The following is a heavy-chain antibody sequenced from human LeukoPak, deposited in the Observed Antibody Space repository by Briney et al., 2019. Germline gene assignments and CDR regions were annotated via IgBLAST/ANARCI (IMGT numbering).Heavy chain of an antibody. CDR3: ATRDVDTAMAPFDP. D-gene: IGHD5-18*01. CDR2: IYTSGST. CDR1: GGSVSSGSYY. J-gene: IGHJ5*02. V-gene: IGHV4-61*02. Sequence: SQTLSLTCTVSGGSVSSGSYYWSWIRQPAGKGLEWIRRIYTSGSTNYNPSLKSRVTISVDTSKNQFSLKLSSVTAADTAVYYCATRDVDTAMAPFDPWGQGTLVTVS.